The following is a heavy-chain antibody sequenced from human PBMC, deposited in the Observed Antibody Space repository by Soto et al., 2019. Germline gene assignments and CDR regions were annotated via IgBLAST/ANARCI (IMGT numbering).Heavy chain of an antibody. CDR3: ARDPESFFGVVITPRYYYGMDV. CDR2: IIPIFGTA. V-gene: IGHV1-69*13. Sequence: SVKVSCKASGGTFSSYAISWVRQAPGQGLEWMGGIIPIFGTANYAQKFQGRVTITADESTSTAYMEMSSLRSEDTAVYYCARDPESFFGVVITPRYYYGMDVWGQGTTVTVSS. CDR1: GGTFSSYA. D-gene: IGHD3-3*02. J-gene: IGHJ6*02.